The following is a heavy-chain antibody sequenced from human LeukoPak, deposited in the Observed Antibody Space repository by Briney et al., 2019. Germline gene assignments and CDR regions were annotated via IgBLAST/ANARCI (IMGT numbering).Heavy chain of an antibody. D-gene: IGHD3-22*01. CDR1: GYTFTSYD. J-gene: IGHJ4*02. CDR2: MNPGSGNT. V-gene: IGHV1-8*01. CDR3: ARASRQVKGYDSAGYYYFGY. Sequence: GASVKVSCKASGYTFTSYDINWVRQATGQGLEWMGWMNPGSGNTGLAQKFQGRVTMTSNTSTSTAYMELSSLRSEDTAVYFCARASRQVKGYDSAGYYYFGYWGQGAVVTVSS.